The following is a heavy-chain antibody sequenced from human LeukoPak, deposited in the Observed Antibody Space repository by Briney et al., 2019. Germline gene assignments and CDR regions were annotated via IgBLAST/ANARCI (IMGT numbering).Heavy chain of an antibody. CDR1: GFTFSSYA. J-gene: IGHJ4*02. Sequence: GGSLRLSCAASGFTFSSYAMHWVRQAPGKGLEWIGGFDPEDGEAIYAQKFQGRVTMTEDTSTDTAYMELSSLRSEDTAEYYCATGLPYSSNWDVWGQGTLVTVSS. CDR2: FDPEDGEA. V-gene: IGHV1-24*01. D-gene: IGHD6-13*01. CDR3: ATGLPYSSNWDV.